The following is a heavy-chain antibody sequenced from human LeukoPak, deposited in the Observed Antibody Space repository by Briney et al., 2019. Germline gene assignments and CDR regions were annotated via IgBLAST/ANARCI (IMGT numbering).Heavy chain of an antibody. CDR3: ARGRDGYNLVDAFDI. CDR1: GFTFSSYE. V-gene: IGHV3-21*01. J-gene: IGHJ3*02. Sequence: GGSLRLSWAASGFTFSSYEMNWVRQTAGKGLEWVSSISSSSIYIYYADSLKGRFTISRDNAKNSLYLQMNSLRAEDTAVYYCARGRDGYNLVDAFDIWGQGIMVTVSS. CDR2: ISSSSIYI. D-gene: IGHD5-24*01.